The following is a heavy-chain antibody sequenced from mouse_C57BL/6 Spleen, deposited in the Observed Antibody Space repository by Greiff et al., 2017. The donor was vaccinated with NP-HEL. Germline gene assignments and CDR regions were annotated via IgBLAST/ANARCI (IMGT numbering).Heavy chain of an antibody. D-gene: IGHD1-1*01. V-gene: IGHV1-20*01. CDR2: INPYNGDT. Sequence: VQLQQSGPELVKPGDSVKISCKASGYSFTGYFMNWVMQSHGQSLEWIGRINPYNGDTFYNQKFKGKATLTVDKSSSTAHMELRSLTSEDSAVYYCARSGGSSAWYFDVWGTGTTVTVSS. CDR1: GYSFTGYF. CDR3: ARSGGSSAWYFDV. J-gene: IGHJ1*03.